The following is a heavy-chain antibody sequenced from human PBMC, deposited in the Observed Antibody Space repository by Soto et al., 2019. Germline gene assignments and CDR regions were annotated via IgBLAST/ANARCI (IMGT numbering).Heavy chain of an antibody. D-gene: IGHD3-16*01. CDR3: ARDGPPRGSVEY. V-gene: IGHV3-30-3*01. CDR1: GFTFSSYA. Sequence: GGSLRLSCAASGFTFSSYAMHWVRQAPGKGLEWVAVISYDGSNKYYADSVKGRFTISRDNSKNTLYLQMNSLRAEDTAVYYCARDGPPRGSVEYWGQGTLVTVSS. J-gene: IGHJ4*02. CDR2: ISYDGSNK.